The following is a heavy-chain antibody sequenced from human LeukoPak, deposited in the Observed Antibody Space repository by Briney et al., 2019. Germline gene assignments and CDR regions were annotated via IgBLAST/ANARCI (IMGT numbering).Heavy chain of an antibody. J-gene: IGHJ4*02. Sequence: ASVKVSCKASGYTFTGYYMHWVRQAPGQGLEWMGIINPSGGSTSYAQKFQGRVTMTRDTSTSTVYMELSSLRSEDTAVYYCARVTYYYGSGTRGYYFDYWGQGTLVTVSS. V-gene: IGHV1-46*01. CDR3: ARVTYYYGSGTRGYYFDY. CDR1: GYTFTGYY. CDR2: INPSGGST. D-gene: IGHD3-10*01.